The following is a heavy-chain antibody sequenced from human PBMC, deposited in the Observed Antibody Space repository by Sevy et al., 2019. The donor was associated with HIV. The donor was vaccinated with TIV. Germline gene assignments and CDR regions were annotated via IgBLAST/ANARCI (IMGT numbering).Heavy chain of an antibody. Sequence: ASVKVSCKASGGTFSSYAISWVRQAPGQGLEWMGGIIPIFSTANYAQKFQGRVTITADESTSTAYMELSSLRSEDTAVYYCAGDGTVHCSSTSCPLDYWGQGTLVTVSS. J-gene: IGHJ4*02. V-gene: IGHV1-69*13. CDR2: IIPIFSTA. CDR1: GGTFSSYA. D-gene: IGHD2-2*01. CDR3: AGDGTVHCSSTSCPLDY.